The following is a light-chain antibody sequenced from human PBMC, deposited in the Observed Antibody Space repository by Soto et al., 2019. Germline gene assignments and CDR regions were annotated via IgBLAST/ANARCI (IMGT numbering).Light chain of an antibody. J-gene: IGKJ4*01. CDR1: QNVGSSY. Sequence: IAVSQSPDTLSLSQGDSATLSCRASQNVGSSYVAWYQQKPGQAPRLLIFAASRRASGIPDRFSGSGSGTDFTLTIGRLEPEDFAVDYCQQYSSSLLTFGGGTKVDI. V-gene: IGKV3-20*01. CDR2: AAS. CDR3: QQYSSSLLT.